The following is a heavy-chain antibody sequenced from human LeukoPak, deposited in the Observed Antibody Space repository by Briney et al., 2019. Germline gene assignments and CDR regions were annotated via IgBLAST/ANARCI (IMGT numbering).Heavy chain of an antibody. CDR3: ARAEEGIAMVVAHFDF. J-gene: IGHJ4*02. Sequence: GGSLRLSCAASGFTFSNYSMNWVRQAPGKGLEWVSSISSRSSYIDYADSVKGRFTISRDNAKKSLYLQMNSLRAEDTAVYYCARAEEGIAMVVAHFDFWGQGTLVTVSS. CDR1: GFTFSNYS. V-gene: IGHV3-21*01. D-gene: IGHD3-22*01. CDR2: ISSRSSYI.